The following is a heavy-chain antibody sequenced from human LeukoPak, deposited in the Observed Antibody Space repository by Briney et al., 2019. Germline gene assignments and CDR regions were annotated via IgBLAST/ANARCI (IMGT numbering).Heavy chain of an antibody. CDR3: ARGCSSTSCDFDY. Sequence: SETLSLTCAVYGGSFSGYYWSWIRQLPGKGLEWIGEINHSGSTNYNPSLKSRVTISVDTSKNQFSLKLSSVTAADTAVHYCARGCSSTSCDFDYWGQGTLVTVSS. V-gene: IGHV4-34*01. J-gene: IGHJ4*02. D-gene: IGHD2-2*01. CDR1: GGSFSGYY. CDR2: INHSGST.